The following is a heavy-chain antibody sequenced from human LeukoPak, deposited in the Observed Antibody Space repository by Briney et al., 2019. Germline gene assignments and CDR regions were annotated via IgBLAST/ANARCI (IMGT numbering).Heavy chain of an antibody. CDR1: GGSISSYY. CDR2: FHYSGST. V-gene: IGHV4-59*01. CDR3: ARTAARYYMDV. D-gene: IGHD6-6*01. J-gene: IGHJ6*03. Sequence: SETLPLTCTVSGGSISSYYWSWIRQPPGKGLEWIGYFHYSGSTNYNPSLKSRVTISVDTSKNQFSLKLSSVTAADTAVYYCARTAARYYMDVWGKGTTVTVSS.